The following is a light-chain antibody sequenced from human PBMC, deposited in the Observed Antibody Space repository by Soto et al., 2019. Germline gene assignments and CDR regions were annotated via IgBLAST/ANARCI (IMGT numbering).Light chain of an antibody. CDR2: DVT. V-gene: IGLV2-14*01. CDR1: SSDVGAYDF. J-gene: IGLJ2*01. CDR3: SSYTTRITLV. Sequence: QSALTQPASVSGSPGQSITISCTGTSSDVGAYDFVSWYQHSPGKAPKLVTFDVTHRPPGISDRFSGSKSANTASLTISGLQAEDEAFYYWSSYTTRITLVFGGGTKLTVL.